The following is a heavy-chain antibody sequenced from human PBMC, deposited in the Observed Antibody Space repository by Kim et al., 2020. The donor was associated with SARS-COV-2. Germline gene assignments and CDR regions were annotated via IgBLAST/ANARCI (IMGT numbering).Heavy chain of an antibody. J-gene: IGHJ3*02. V-gene: IGHV4-39*07. D-gene: IGHD3-10*01. Sequence: SETLSLTCTVSGGSISGSSYYWGWIRQPPGKGLEWIGSIYYSGSTYYNPSLKSRVTISVDTSKNQFSLKLSSVTAADTAVYYCARLPRPPETLLWFGAGESHAFDIWGHGTMVTVSS. CDR3: ARLPRPPETLLWFGAGESHAFDI. CDR1: GGSISGSSYY. CDR2: IYYSGST.